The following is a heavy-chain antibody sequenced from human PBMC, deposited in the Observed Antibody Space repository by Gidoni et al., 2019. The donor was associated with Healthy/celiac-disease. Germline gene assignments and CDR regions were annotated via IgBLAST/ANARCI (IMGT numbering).Heavy chain of an antibody. CDR1: GFTFSSYG. J-gene: IGHJ4*02. CDR3: AKAVDTAMLGPGY. D-gene: IGHD5-18*01. Sequence: QVQLVASGGGVVQPGRSLRLSCPASGFTFSSYGMHWVRQAPGKGLEWVAVISYDGSNKYYADSVKGRFTISRDNSKNTLYLQMNSLRAEDTAVYYCAKAVDTAMLGPGYWGQGTLVTVSS. CDR2: ISYDGSNK. V-gene: IGHV3-30*18.